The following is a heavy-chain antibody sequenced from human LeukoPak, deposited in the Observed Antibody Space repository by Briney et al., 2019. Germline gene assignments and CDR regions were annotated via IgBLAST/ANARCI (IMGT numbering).Heavy chain of an antibody. Sequence: SETLSLTCTVSGASISSYFWNWIRQPPGKGLEWIGYIYYSGSTNYNPSLKSRVTISVDTSKNQFSLKLSSVTAADTAVYYCARDHGSGTYDYWGQGTLVTVSS. V-gene: IGHV4-59*01. CDR2: IYYSGST. D-gene: IGHD3-10*01. CDR3: ARDHGSGTYDY. J-gene: IGHJ4*02. CDR1: GASISSYF.